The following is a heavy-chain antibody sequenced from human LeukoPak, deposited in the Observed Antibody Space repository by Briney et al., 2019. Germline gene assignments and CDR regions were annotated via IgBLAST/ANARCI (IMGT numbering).Heavy chain of an antibody. V-gene: IGHV3-74*01. CDR3: GRALGSPLDY. CDR1: GFTFSSSW. Sequence: GGSLRLSCAASGFTFSSSWMHWVRQAPGKGLVWVSRINDDGSSTTYADSVKGRFTISRDNAKNTLYLQMNSLRAEDTAVYYCGRALGSPLDYWGQGTLVTVSS. J-gene: IGHJ4*02. D-gene: IGHD1-26*01. CDR2: INDDGSST.